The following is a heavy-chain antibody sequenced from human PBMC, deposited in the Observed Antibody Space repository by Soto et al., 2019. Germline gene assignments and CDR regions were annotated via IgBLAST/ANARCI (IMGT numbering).Heavy chain of an antibody. Sequence: GGSLRLSCAASGFTFSSYAMSWVRQAPGKGLEWVSAISGSGGSTYYADSVKGRFTISRDNSKNTLYLQMNSLRAEDTAVYYCDLDFWSGDYYDGMDVWGQGTTVTVSS. D-gene: IGHD3-3*01. CDR1: GFTFSSYA. J-gene: IGHJ6*02. V-gene: IGHV3-23*01. CDR2: ISGSGGST. CDR3: DLDFWSGDYYDGMDV.